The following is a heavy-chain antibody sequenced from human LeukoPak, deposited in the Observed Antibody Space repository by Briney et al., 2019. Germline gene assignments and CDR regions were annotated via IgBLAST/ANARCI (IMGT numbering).Heavy chain of an antibody. Sequence: PSETLSLTCTVSGGSISSSSYYWGWIRQPPGKGLEWIGSIYYSGSTYYNPSLKSRVTISVDTSKNQFSLKLSSVTAADTAVYYCASPGPLVGATLFDYWGQGTLVTVFS. CDR1: GGSISSSSYY. V-gene: IGHV4-39*01. CDR2: IYYSGST. CDR3: ASPGPLVGATLFDY. D-gene: IGHD1-26*01. J-gene: IGHJ4*02.